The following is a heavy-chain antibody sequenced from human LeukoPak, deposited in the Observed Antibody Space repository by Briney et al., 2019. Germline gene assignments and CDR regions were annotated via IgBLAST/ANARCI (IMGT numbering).Heavy chain of an antibody. CDR2: INHSGST. D-gene: IGHD1-26*01. V-gene: IGHV4-34*01. Sequence: SETLSLTCAVYGGSFNGYYWSWIRQPPGKGLEWIGEINHSGSTNYNPSLKSRVTISVDTSKNQFSLKLSSVTAADTAVYYCASGSYSFYYFDYWGQGTLVTVSS. CDR1: GGSFNGYY. CDR3: ASGSYSFYYFDY. J-gene: IGHJ4*02.